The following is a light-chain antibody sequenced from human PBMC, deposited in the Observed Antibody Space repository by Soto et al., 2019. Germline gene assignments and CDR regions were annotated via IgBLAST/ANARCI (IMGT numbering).Light chain of an antibody. CDR1: SSDVGGYNY. J-gene: IGLJ1*01. Sequence: QSVLTQPASVSGSPGQSITISCTGTSSDVGGYNYVSWYQQHPGKAPKLMVYDVSNRPSGVSNRFSGSKSGNTASLTISGLQAEDEAYYYRSSYTSSSTLEVFGTGTKVTVL. CDR2: DVS. CDR3: SSYTSSSTLEV. V-gene: IGLV2-14*01.